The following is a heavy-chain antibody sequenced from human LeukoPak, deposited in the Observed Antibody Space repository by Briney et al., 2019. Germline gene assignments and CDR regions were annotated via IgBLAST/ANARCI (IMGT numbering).Heavy chain of an antibody. D-gene: IGHD2-2*01. V-gene: IGHV1-2*02. J-gene: IGHJ6*03. Sequence: ASVKVSCKASGYTFAGYYMHWVRQAPGQGLEWMGWINPNSGGTNYAQKFQGRVTMTRDTSISTAYMELRSLRSDDTAVYYCARDIVVVPAAMWRYYYYMDVWGKGTTVTVSS. CDR2: INPNSGGT. CDR1: GYTFAGYY. CDR3: ARDIVVVPAAMWRYYYYMDV.